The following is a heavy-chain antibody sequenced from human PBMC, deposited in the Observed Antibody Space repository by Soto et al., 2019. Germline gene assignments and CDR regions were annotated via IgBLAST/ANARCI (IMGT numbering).Heavy chain of an antibody. D-gene: IGHD5-12*01. J-gene: IGHJ6*02. CDR2: IKQDGSEK. Sequence: GGSLRLSCAASGFTFSSYWMSWVRQAPGKGLEWVANIKQDGSEKYYVDSVKGRFTISRDNAKNSLYLQMNGLRAEDTAVYYCARDQGYDGNYYYYGMDVWGQGTTVTVSS. CDR3: ARDQGYDGNYYYYGMDV. CDR1: GFTFSSYW. V-gene: IGHV3-7*05.